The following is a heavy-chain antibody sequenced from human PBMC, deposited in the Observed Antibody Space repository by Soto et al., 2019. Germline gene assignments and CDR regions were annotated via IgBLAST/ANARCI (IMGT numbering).Heavy chain of an antibody. D-gene: IGHD1-1*01. Sequence: QIQLVQSGAEVKKPGASVKVSCKASGYNFFDYGVSWVRQAPGQGLEWMGWVSPKSGNTDFARKVQGRVTMTADTSTNPAYLELRGLTSDDTAVSYCARGRTVSSIGPLLVWGQGTLVSVSS. J-gene: IGHJ1*01. V-gene: IGHV1-18*01. CDR2: VSPKSGNT. CDR3: ARGRTVSSIGPLLV. CDR1: GYNFFDYG.